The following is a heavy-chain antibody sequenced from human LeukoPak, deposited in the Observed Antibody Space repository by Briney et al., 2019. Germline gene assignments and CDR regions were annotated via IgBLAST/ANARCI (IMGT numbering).Heavy chain of an antibody. Sequence: SETLSLTCTVSGGSLSSYYWSWIRQPAGKGLEWIGRIYTSGSTNYNPSLKSRVTMSVDTSKNQFSLKLSSVTAADTAVYCCARDDFWSGYGDAFDIWGQGTMVTVSS. CDR3: ARDDFWSGYGDAFDI. J-gene: IGHJ3*02. CDR1: GGSLSSYY. D-gene: IGHD3-3*01. V-gene: IGHV4-4*07. CDR2: IYTSGST.